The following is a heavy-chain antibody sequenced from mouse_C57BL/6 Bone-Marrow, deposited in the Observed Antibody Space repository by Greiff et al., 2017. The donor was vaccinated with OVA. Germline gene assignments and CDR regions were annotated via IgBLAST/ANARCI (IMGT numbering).Heavy chain of an antibody. J-gene: IGHJ4*01. CDR3: TALYGSGLYAMDY. V-gene: IGHV6-3*01. CDR1: GFTFSNYW. CDR2: IRLKSDNYAT. Sequence: EVKLEESGGGLVQPGGSMKLSCVASGFTFSNYWMNWVRQSPEKGLEWVAQIRLKSDNYATHYAESVKGRFTISRDDSKSSVYLQMNNLRAEDTGIYYCTALYGSGLYAMDYWGQGTSVTVSS. D-gene: IGHD1-1*01.